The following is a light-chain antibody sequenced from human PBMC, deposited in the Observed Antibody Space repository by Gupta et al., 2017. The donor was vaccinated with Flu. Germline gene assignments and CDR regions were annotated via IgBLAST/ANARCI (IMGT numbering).Light chain of an antibody. CDR2: AAS. Sequence: PSSVSASVGDTVTITCRASQGISAWLAWYQQKPGKAPKLLMSAASRLESGVPTRFSGSGSGTDFTLTISLLHPEDFATYYCQHSDTFPWTFGQGTKVEIK. V-gene: IGKV1-12*01. J-gene: IGKJ1*01. CDR1: QGISAW. CDR3: QHSDTFPWT.